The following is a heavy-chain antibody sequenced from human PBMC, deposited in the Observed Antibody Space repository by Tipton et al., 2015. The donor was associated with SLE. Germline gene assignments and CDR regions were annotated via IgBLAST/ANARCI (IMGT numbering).Heavy chain of an antibody. J-gene: IGHJ6*03. CDR1: GGSISSSSYY. CDR3: ARANDFWHHYMDV. D-gene: IGHD3-3*01. V-gene: IGHV4-39*07. CDR2: IYHSGST. Sequence: LRLSCTVSGGSISSSSYYWGWIRQPPGKEPEWIGSIYHSGSTNYNPSLKSRVTISVDKSKNQFSLKLSSVTAADTAVYYCARANDFWHHYMDVWGKGTTVTISS.